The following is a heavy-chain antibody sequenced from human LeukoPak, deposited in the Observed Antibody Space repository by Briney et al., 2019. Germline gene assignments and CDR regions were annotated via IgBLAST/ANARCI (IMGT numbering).Heavy chain of an antibody. Sequence: PSETLSLTCTVSGGSISSGGYYWSWIRQHPGKGLEWIGYIYYSGSTYYNPSLKSRVTISVDTSKNQFSLKLSSVTAADTAVYYCARAQGVRSPRPTDAFDIWGQGTMVTVSS. J-gene: IGHJ3*02. CDR1: GGSISSGGYY. CDR2: IYYSGST. D-gene: IGHD3-16*01. CDR3: ARAQGVRSPRPTDAFDI. V-gene: IGHV4-31*03.